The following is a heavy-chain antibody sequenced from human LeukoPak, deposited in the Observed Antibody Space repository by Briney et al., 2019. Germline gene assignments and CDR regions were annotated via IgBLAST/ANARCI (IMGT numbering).Heavy chain of an antibody. CDR1: GGSISSYY. V-gene: IGHV4-59*01. J-gene: IGHJ4*02. D-gene: IGHD6-19*01. Sequence: SETLSLTCTGSGGSISSYYWSWIRQPPGKGLEWIGYIYYSGSTNYNPSLKSRVTISVDTSKNQFSLKLSSVTAADTAVYYCARVAGSGWHKYYFDYWGQGTLVTVSS. CDR2: IYYSGST. CDR3: ARVAGSGWHKYYFDY.